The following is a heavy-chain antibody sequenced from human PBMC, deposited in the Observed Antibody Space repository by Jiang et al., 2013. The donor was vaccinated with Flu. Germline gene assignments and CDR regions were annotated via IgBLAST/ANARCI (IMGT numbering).Heavy chain of an antibody. D-gene: IGHD3-9*01. Sequence: GAEVKKPGSSVKVSCKASGGTFSSYAISWVRQAPGQGLEWMGRIIPILGIANYAQKFQGRVTITADKSTSTAYMELSSLRSEDTAVYYCATSNYDILTGYYEVYGMDVWGKG. J-gene: IGHJ6*04. CDR3: ATSNYDILTGYYEVYGMDV. V-gene: IGHV1-69*04. CDR2: IIPILGIA. CDR1: GGTFSSYA.